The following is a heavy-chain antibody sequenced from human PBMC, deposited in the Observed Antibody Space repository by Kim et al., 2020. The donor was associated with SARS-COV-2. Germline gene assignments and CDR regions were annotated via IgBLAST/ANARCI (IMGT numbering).Heavy chain of an antibody. D-gene: IGHD3-22*01. V-gene: IGHV4-39*01. CDR3: ARRHDSSGYYFGAFDI. J-gene: IGHJ3*02. Sequence: SIKGPVTISVDTSKNQFSLKLSSVTAADTAVYYCARRHDSSGYYFGAFDIWGQGTMVTVSS.